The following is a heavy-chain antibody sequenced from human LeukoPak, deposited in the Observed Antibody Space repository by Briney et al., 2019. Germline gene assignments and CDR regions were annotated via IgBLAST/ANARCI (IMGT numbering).Heavy chain of an antibody. D-gene: IGHD3-3*01. Sequence: SETLSLTCAVYGGSFSGYYWSWIRQPPGKGLEWIGEINHSGSTNYNPSLKSRVTISVDTSKNQFSLKLSSVTAADTAVYYCARGYDFWSGYPSYYYYGMDVWGQGTTVTVSS. V-gene: IGHV4-34*01. CDR1: GGSFSGYY. CDR3: ARGYDFWSGYPSYYYYGMDV. J-gene: IGHJ6*02. CDR2: INHSGST.